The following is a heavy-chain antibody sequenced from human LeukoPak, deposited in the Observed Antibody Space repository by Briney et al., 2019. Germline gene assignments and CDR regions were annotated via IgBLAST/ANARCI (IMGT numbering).Heavy chain of an antibody. Sequence: GGSLRLSCAASGFTFNNYAMSWVRQSPGKGLEWVSASGSNTYYADSVKGRFTISRDNSKNTLYLQMNSLRAEDTAVYYCAKDYCYGSGTPPNCFDPWGQGTLVTVSS. CDR1: GFTFNNYA. D-gene: IGHD3-10*01. V-gene: IGHV3-23*01. CDR2: SGSNT. J-gene: IGHJ5*02. CDR3: AKDYCYGSGTPPNCFDP.